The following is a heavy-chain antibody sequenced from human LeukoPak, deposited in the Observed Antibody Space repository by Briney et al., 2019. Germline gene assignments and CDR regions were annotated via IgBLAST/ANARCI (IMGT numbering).Heavy chain of an antibody. J-gene: IGHJ5*02. CDR1: GYTVTSYY. CDR3: VPQQLGLYNWFDP. CDR2: INAGNGNT. V-gene: IGHV1-3*01. D-gene: IGHD6-13*01. Sequence: ASVKVSCKASGYTVTSYYMHWVRQAPGQRLEWMGWINAGNGNTKYSQKFQGRVTITRDTSASTAYMELSSLRSEDTAVYYCVPQQLGLYNWFDPWGQGTLVTVSS.